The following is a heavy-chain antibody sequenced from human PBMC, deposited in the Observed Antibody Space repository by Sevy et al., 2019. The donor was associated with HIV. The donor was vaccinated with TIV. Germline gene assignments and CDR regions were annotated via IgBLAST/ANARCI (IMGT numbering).Heavy chain of an antibody. D-gene: IGHD3-10*01. V-gene: IGHV3-11*01. Sequence: GGSLRLSCAASGFIFSDYYMSWIRQAPGKGLEWITYISGSDGTIYYAGSVKARFTISRDNTKISLHLQMNSLRAEDTPVYYCAGDHVKDGDFGDYYYYTMYVWFQGTTVTVSS. J-gene: IGHJ6*02. CDR2: ISGSDGTI. CDR3: AGDHVKDGDFGDYYYYTMYV. CDR1: GFIFSDYY.